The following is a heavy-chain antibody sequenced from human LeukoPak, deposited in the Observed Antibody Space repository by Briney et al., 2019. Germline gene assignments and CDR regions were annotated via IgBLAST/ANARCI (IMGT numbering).Heavy chain of an antibody. CDR3: ARGYYDSSDFEYFQH. V-gene: IGHV1-18*01. J-gene: IGHJ1*01. CDR1: GYTFTSYG. Sequence: GASVKVSCKASGYTFTSYGISWVRQAPGQGLEWMGWISAYNGNTNYAQKLQGRVTMTTDTSTSTAYMELSRLRPDDTAVFYCARGYYDSSDFEYFQHWGQGTLVTVSS. D-gene: IGHD3-22*01. CDR2: ISAYNGNT.